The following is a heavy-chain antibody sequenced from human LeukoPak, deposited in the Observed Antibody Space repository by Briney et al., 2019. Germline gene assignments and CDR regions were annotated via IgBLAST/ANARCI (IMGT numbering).Heavy chain of an antibody. CDR2: IKQDGSEK. Sequence: GGSLRLSCAASGFTFSSYWMSWVRQAPGKGLEWVANIKQDGSEKYYVDSVEGRFTISRDNAKNSLYLQMNSLRAEDTAVYYCARGPRYYYDSSGYYFLDYWGQGTLVTVSS. D-gene: IGHD3-22*01. J-gene: IGHJ4*02. CDR3: ARGPRYYYDSSGYYFLDY. CDR1: GFTFSSYW. V-gene: IGHV3-7*01.